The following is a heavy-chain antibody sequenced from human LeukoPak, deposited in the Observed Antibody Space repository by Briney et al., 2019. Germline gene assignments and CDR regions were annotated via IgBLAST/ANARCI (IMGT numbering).Heavy chain of an antibody. CDR3: AKSQDYDSSGYPYYFDY. V-gene: IGHV3-23*01. J-gene: IGHJ4*02. CDR2: TSGSGGST. D-gene: IGHD3-22*01. CDR1: GFTFSSYA. Sequence: PGGSLTLSCAASGFTFSSYAMSWVRQLPGKGLEWVAATSGSGGSTYYAASVKGRFTISRDNSKNTLYLKMNSLRAEDTAVYYCAKSQDYDSSGYPYYFDYWGQGTLVTVSS.